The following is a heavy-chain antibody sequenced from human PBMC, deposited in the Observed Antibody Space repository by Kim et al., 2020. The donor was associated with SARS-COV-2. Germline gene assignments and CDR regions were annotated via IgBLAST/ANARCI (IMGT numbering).Heavy chain of an antibody. Sequence: GGSLRLSCAASGFTFSSYGMHWVRQAPGKGLEWVAVISYDGSNKYYADSVKGRFTISRDNSKNTLYLQMNSLRAEDTAVYYCAKPLSKGIAAAVLVYAF. V-gene: IGHV3-30*18. CDR1: GFTFSSYG. CDR3: AKPLSKGIAAAVLVYAF. CDR2: ISYDGSNK. J-gene: IGHJ3*01. D-gene: IGHD6-13*01.